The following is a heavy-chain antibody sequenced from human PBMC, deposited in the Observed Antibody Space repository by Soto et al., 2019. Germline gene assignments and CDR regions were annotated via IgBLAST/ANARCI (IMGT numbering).Heavy chain of an antibody. CDR2: ISGSGDGI. CDR3: VKNGGGYDFKFDS. V-gene: IGHV3-23*01. J-gene: IGHJ4*02. D-gene: IGHD3-3*01. Sequence: EVQLLECGGSLAQPGGSLRLSYAASGFTFSAYAMSWVRQAPGNGMEWVSVISGSGDGIHYADSVKGWFTISRDASRNTMYLQMNSLRAEDTAVYYCVKNGGGYDFKFDSWGQGTLVSVSS. CDR1: GFTFSAYA.